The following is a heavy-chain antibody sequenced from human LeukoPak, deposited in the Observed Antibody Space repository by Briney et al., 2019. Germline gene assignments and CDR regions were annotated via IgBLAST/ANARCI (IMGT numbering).Heavy chain of an antibody. CDR2: IYTSGTT. D-gene: IGHD1/OR15-1a*01. V-gene: IGHV4-61*02. CDR1: GGSVRRGNYY. J-gene: IGHJ4*02. CDR3: ARDRNNIKWFYY. Sequence: PSQTLSLTCTVSGGSVRRGNYYWTWIRQPAGSGLEWIGRIYTSGTTDYNPSLRTRVTISVDASRNQFSLNLSSVTAADTAVYYCARDRNNIKWFYYWGQGTLVTVSS.